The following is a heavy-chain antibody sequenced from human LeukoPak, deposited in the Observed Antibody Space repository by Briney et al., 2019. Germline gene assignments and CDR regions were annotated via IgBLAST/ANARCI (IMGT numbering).Heavy chain of an antibody. J-gene: IGHJ4*02. CDR3: ARAPLRYCSSTSCYKGHFDY. V-gene: IGHV1-69*13. Sequence: ASVKVSCKASGGTFSSYAISWVRQAPGQGLEWMGGIIPIFGTANYEQKFQGRVTITADESTSTAYMELSSLRSEDTAVYYCARAPLRYCSSTSCYKGHFDYWGQGTLVTVSS. D-gene: IGHD2-2*02. CDR2: IIPIFGTA. CDR1: GGTFSSYA.